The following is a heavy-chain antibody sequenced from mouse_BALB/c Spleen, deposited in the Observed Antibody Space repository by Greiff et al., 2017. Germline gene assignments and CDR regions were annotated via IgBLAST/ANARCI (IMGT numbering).Heavy chain of an antibody. Sequence: EVQRVESGPSLVKPSQTLSLTCSVTGDSITSGYWNWIRKFPGNKLEYMGYISYSGSTYYNPSLKSRISITRDTSKNQYYLQLNSVTTEDTATYYCASPHYYGSIPAWFAYWGQGTLVTVSA. V-gene: IGHV3-8*02. CDR2: ISYSGST. CDR1: GDSITSGY. J-gene: IGHJ3*01. CDR3: ASPHYYGSIPAWFAY. D-gene: IGHD1-1*01.